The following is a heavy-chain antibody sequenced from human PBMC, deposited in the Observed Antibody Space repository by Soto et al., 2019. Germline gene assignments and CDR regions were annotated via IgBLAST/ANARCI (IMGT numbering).Heavy chain of an antibody. CDR1: GFAFSSYA. D-gene: IGHD3-3*01. CDR3: AKEIFGVVTHMDV. Sequence: SGGSLRLSCAASGFAFSSYAMSWVRQAPGKGLEWVSAISGSGGSTYYADSVKGRFTISRDNSKNTLYLQMNSLRAEDTAVYYCAKEIFGVVTHMDVWGQGTTVTVSS. CDR2: ISGSGGST. V-gene: IGHV3-23*01. J-gene: IGHJ6*02.